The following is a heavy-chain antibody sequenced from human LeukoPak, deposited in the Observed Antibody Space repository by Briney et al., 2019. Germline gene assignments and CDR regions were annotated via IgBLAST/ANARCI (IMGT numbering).Heavy chain of an antibody. V-gene: IGHV1-69*13. J-gene: IGHJ6*02. D-gene: IGHD3-3*01. Sequence: GASVKVSCKASGGTFSSYAISWVRQAPGQGLEWMGGIVPIFGTANYAQKFQGRVTITADESTSTAYMELSSPRSEDTAVYYCARERITIFGTHGTYYYYGMDVWGQGTTVTVSS. CDR3: ARERITIFGTHGTYYYYGMDV. CDR2: IVPIFGTA. CDR1: GGTFSSYA.